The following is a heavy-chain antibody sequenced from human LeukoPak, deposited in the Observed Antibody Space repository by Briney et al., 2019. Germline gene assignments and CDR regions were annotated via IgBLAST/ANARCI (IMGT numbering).Heavy chain of an antibody. Sequence: PGGSLRLSCAASGFTFSSYWMSWVRQAPGKGLEWVADIKQDGSEKYYVDSVKGRFTISRDNARNSLYLQMNSLRAEDTAVYYCAKATSTTWLEDYFDHWGQGTLVTVSS. V-gene: IGHV3-7*01. CDR3: AKATSTTWLEDYFDH. CDR2: IKQDGSEK. J-gene: IGHJ4*02. D-gene: IGHD6-19*01. CDR1: GFTFSSYW.